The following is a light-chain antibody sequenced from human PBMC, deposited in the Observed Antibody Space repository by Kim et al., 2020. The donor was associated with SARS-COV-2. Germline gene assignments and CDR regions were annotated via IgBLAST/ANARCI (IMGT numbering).Light chain of an antibody. CDR1: NLGSAS. Sequence: PGKTATITCGGNNLGSASVHWYHQKPGLAPVLVIYYDSERPSGIPARFSGSNAGNTATLTISRVEAGDEADYYCQVCDNYDDHPWLFGGGTKLTVL. CDR3: QVCDNYDDHPWL. CDR2: YDS. J-gene: IGLJ3*02. V-gene: IGLV3-21*04.